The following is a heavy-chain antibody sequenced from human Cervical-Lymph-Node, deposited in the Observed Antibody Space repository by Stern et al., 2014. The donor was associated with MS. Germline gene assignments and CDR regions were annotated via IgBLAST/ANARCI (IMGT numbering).Heavy chain of an antibody. D-gene: IGHD5-18*01. V-gene: IGHV3-23*04. CDR3: AKGGGIQLWSPVVNWFDP. Sequence: EVQLVESGGGLVQPGGSLRLSCAASGFTFSSYAMSWVRQAPGKGLEWVSAISGSGGSTYYADSVKGRFTISRDNSKNTLYLQMNSLRAEDTAVYYCAKGGGIQLWSPVVNWFDPWGQGTLVTVSS. CDR2: ISGSGGST. CDR1: GFTFSSYA. J-gene: IGHJ5*02.